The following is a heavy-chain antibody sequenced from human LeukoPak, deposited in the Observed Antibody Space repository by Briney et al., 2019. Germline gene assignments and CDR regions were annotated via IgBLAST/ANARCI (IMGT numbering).Heavy chain of an antibody. J-gene: IGHJ4*02. V-gene: IGHV3-23*01. CDR3: AKDVVGGPRIVGAPSPLDY. D-gene: IGHD1-26*01. CDR2: ISGSGGST. CDR1: GFTFSSYA. Sequence: PGGSLRLSCAASGFTFSSYAMSWVRQAPGKGLEWVSAISGSGGSTYYADSGKGRFTISRDNSKNTLDLQMNSLRAEDTDVYYCAKDVVGGPRIVGAPSPLDYCGQGTLVTVSS.